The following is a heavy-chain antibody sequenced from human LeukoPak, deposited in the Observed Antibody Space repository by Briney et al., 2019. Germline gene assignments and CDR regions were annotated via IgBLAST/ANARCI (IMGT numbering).Heavy chain of an antibody. D-gene: IGHD4-17*01. V-gene: IGHV1-2*02. J-gene: IGHJ6*03. CDR2: INPNSGGT. CDR3: ARVSYGDEPNYYYYYMDV. Sequence: ASVKVSCKASGYTFTGYYMHWARQAPGQGLEWMGWINPNSGGTNYAQKFQGRVTMTRDTSISTAYMELSRLRSDDTAVYYCARVSYGDEPNYYYYYMDVWGKGTTVTVSS. CDR1: GYTFTGYY.